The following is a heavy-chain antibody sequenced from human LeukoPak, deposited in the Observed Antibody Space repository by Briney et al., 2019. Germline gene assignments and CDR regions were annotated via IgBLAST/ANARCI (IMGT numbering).Heavy chain of an antibody. D-gene: IGHD3-3*01. J-gene: IGHJ4*02. CDR1: GYSISSGYY. Sequence: PSETLSLTCAVSGYSISSGYYWGWIRQPPGKGLEWIGSIYHSGSTYYNPSLKSRVTISVDTSKNQFSLKLSSVTAADTAVYYCARDFWSGNSPDYWGQGTPVTVSS. CDR3: ARDFWSGNSPDY. V-gene: IGHV4-38-2*02. CDR2: IYHSGST.